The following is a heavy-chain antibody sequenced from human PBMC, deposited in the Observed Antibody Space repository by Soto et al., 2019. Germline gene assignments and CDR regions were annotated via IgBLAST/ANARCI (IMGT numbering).Heavy chain of an antibody. Sequence: GGSLRLSCAASGFTFSSYDMHWVRQATGKGLEWVSAIGTAGGTYYPGSVKGRFTISRENAKNTLYLQMNSLRAEDTAVYYCVRAEPTRYFQHWGKGTLVTVSS. J-gene: IGHJ1*01. D-gene: IGHD1-1*01. CDR1: GFTFSSYD. CDR2: IGTAGGT. V-gene: IGHV3-13*01. CDR3: VRAEPTRYFQH.